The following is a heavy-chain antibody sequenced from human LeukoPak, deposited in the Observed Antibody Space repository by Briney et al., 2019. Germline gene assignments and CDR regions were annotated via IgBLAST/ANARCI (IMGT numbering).Heavy chain of an antibody. V-gene: IGHV4-59*01. D-gene: IGHD2-2*01. CDR3: ARGASGYCSSTSCLDFDY. J-gene: IGHJ4*01. CDR2: IYYSGST. CDR1: GGSISSYY. Sequence: SETLSLTCTVSGGSISSYYWSWIRQPPGKGLEWIGYIYYSGSTNYNPSLKSRVTISVDTSKNQSSLKLSSVTAADTAVYYCARGASGYCSSTSCLDFDYWGHGTLVTVSS.